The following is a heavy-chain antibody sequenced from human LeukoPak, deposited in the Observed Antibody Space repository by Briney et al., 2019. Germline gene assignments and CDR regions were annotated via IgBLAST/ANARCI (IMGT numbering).Heavy chain of an antibody. V-gene: IGHV3-33*01. J-gene: IGHJ4*02. CDR3: ARKGTYCSGGSCYSVFDY. CDR1: GFTFSSYG. Sequence: GSLRLSCAASGFTFSSYGMHWVRKAPGKGLEWVAVIWHDGSNKYYADSVKGRCTISRDNSKNTRYLQMNSRRAEDTAVYYCARKGTYCSGGSCYSVFDYWGQGTLVTVSS. CDR2: IWHDGSNK. D-gene: IGHD2-15*01.